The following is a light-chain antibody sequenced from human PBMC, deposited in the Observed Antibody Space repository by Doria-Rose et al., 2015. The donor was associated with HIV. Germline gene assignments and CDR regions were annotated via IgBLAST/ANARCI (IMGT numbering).Light chain of an antibody. CDR2: DAS. CDR1: QSISSA. CDR3: QQFNSYPHT. V-gene: IGKV1-13*02. J-gene: IGKJ3*01. Sequence: ASALSASVGDRVSITGRASQSISSALAWYQLKPGKTPKLLIYDASTLGSGVPSRFSGSGSGTDFTLTISSLQHEDFATYCCQQFNSYPHTFGPGNKVDVK.